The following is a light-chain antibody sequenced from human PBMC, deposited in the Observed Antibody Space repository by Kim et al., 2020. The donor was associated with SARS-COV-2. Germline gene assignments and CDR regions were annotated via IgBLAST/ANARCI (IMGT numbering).Light chain of an antibody. J-gene: IGKJ2*03. V-gene: IGKV3-11*01. Sequence: SLSPGERATRSCRASQSVSSYLAWYQQKPGQAPRLLIYDASNRATGIPARFSGSGSGTDFTLTISSLEPEDFAVYYCQQRSNWPGSFGQGTKLEI. CDR1: QSVSSY. CDR2: DAS. CDR3: QQRSNWPGS.